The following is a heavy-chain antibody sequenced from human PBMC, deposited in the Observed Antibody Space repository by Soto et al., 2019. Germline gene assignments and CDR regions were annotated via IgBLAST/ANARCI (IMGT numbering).Heavy chain of an antibody. Sequence: EVQLVESGGGLVKPGGSLRLSCAASGFTFSSYSMNWVRQAPGKGLEWVSSISSSSSYIYYADSVKGRFTISRDNAKNSLYLQMNSLRAKDKAVYYCARSVEVVPAAMYAFDIWGQGTMVTVSS. CDR1: GFTFSSYS. J-gene: IGHJ3*02. CDR3: ARSVEVVPAAMYAFDI. CDR2: ISSSSSYI. D-gene: IGHD2-2*01. V-gene: IGHV3-21*06.